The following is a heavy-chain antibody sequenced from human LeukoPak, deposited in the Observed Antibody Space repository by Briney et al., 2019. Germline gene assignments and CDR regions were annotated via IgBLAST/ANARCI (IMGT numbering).Heavy chain of an antibody. CDR3: ARARGPGWYERYYYYYYMDV. Sequence: PSETLSLTCTVSGGSISIYYWNWIRQPAGKGLEWIGRIYTSGSTKYNPSLKSRVTISVDTSKNQFSLKLSSVTAADTAVYYCARARGPGWYERYYYYYYMDVWGKGTTVTVSS. CDR1: GGSISIYY. V-gene: IGHV4-4*07. CDR2: IYTSGST. D-gene: IGHD6-19*01. J-gene: IGHJ6*03.